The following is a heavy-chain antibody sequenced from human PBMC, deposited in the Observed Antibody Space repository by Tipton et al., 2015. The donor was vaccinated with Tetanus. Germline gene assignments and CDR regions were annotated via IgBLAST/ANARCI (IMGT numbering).Heavy chain of an antibody. CDR1: GFTFSSYS. V-gene: IGHV3-21*01. CDR3: ARVHYYDSSGYYYPFDY. CDR2: ISSSSSYI. Sequence: GSLRLSCVASGFTFSSYSMNWVRQAPGKGLEWVSSISSSSSYIYYADSVKGRFTISRDNAKNSLYLQMNSLRAEDTAVYYCARVHYYDSSGYYYPFDYWGQGTLVTVSS. J-gene: IGHJ4*02. D-gene: IGHD3-22*01.